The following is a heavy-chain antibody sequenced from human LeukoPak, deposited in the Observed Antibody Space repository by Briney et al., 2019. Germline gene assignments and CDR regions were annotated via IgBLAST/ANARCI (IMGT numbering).Heavy chain of an antibody. CDR2: ISSSTSYI. J-gene: IGHJ3*02. CDR3: ARGADDYGDYENAFDS. D-gene: IGHD4-17*01. V-gene: IGHV3-21*01. Sequence: GGSLRLSCAASGFTFSSYRRNWVRQAPGKGLEWVSSISSSTSYIYYADSVKGRFTISRDNAKNSLYLQMNSLRVEDTAVYYCARGADDYGDYENAFDSGGQGTMITASS. CDR1: GFTFSSYR.